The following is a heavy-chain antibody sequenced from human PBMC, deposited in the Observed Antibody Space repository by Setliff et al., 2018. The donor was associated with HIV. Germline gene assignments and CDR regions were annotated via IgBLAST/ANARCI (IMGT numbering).Heavy chain of an antibody. CDR2: TYTSENT. CDR3: AREYSCSSANWYFDL. J-gene: IGHJ2*01. V-gene: IGHV4-4*07. D-gene: IGHD6-6*01. CDR1: GGSISSYY. Sequence: KSSETLSLTCTVSGGSISSYYWSWIRQPPGKGLEWIGRTYTSENTNYNPSFKSRVTISVDVSKNQFYLKLSSVTAADTAVYYCAREYSCSSANWYFDLWGRGTLVTVSS.